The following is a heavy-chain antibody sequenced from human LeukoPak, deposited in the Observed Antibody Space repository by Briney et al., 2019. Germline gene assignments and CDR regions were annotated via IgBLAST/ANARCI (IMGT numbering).Heavy chain of an antibody. CDR2: IIPIFGTA. V-gene: IGHV1-69*13. J-gene: IGHJ4*02. Sequence: ASVKVSCKASGGTFSSYAISWVRQAPGQELEWMGGIIPIFGTANYAQKFQGRVTITADEPTSTAYMELSSLRSEDTAVYYCASCGYSYGYGYYYYFDYWGQGTLVTVSS. CDR1: GGTFSSYA. CDR3: ASCGYSYGYGYYYYFDY. D-gene: IGHD5-18*01.